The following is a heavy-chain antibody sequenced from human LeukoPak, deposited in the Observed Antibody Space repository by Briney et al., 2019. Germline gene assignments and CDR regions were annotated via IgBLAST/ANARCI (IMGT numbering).Heavy chain of an antibody. D-gene: IGHD3-16*01. CDR3: ARALGDEAY. CDR2: INTMNGNT. V-gene: IGHV1-18*01. J-gene: IGHJ4*02. CDR1: GGTFSSYA. Sequence: ASVKDSCKASGGTFSSYAISWVRQAPGQGLEWMGWINTMNGNTNYAQKFQGRVTVTIDTSTSTAYMELRSLRYDDTAVYYCARALGDEAYWGQGTLVTVSS.